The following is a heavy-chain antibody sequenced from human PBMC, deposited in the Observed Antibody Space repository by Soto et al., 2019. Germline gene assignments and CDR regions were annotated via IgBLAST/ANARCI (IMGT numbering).Heavy chain of an antibody. CDR1: GFTFSSFG. V-gene: IGHV3-23*01. J-gene: IGHJ4*02. CDR3: AKAATITTLYNFDF. CDR2: ISDSGGST. Sequence: SLRLSCAASGFTFSSFGMSWVRQAPGKGLEWVSLISDSGGSTYHADSVKGRFTISRDNSKNTLYLQMNSLRAEDTAVYYCAKAATITTLYNFDFWGQGTLVTVSS. D-gene: IGHD4-4*01.